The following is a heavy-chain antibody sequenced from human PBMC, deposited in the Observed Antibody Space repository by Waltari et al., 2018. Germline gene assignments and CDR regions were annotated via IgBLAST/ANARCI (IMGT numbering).Heavy chain of an antibody. D-gene: IGHD1-1*01. V-gene: IGHV4-39*07. J-gene: IGHJ4*02. Sequence: QLQLQESGPGLVKPSETLSLTCTVSGGSISNGDYHWGWVRKPPGKEPEWISTIHYTGSTHYNPSLKSRLTISVDTSKNQFSLKLSSVTAADTAVYHCMRDQRSTVLDWGQGTLVTVSS. CDR3: MRDQRSTVLD. CDR2: IHYTGST. CDR1: GGSISNGDYH.